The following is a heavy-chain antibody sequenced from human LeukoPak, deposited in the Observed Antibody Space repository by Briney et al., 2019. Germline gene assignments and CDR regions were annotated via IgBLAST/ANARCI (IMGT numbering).Heavy chain of an antibody. CDR2: IRSKADNYAT. CDR1: GFTFSGSP. V-gene: IGHV3-73*01. J-gene: IGHJ4*02. Sequence: GGSLILSCAASGFTFSGSPILWVRQASGKGLEGVGRIRSKADNYATAYAASVQGRCTISRDDSKSTAYLQLNSLKTEDTAVYYCTQSNYWGQGALVTVSS. CDR3: TQSNY.